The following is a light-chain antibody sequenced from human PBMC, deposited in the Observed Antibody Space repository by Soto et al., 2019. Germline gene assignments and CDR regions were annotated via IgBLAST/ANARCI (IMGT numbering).Light chain of an antibody. Sequence: QSVLTQPASVSGSPGQSIIISCTGTSGVVGSYNLVSWYQQHPGKAPKLMIYEVSKRPSGVSNRFSGSKSGNTASLTISGLQAEDEADYYCCSYAGSSTYVFGTGTKVTVL. J-gene: IGLJ1*01. CDR2: EVS. V-gene: IGLV2-23*02. CDR1: SGVVGSYNL. CDR3: CSYAGSSTYV.